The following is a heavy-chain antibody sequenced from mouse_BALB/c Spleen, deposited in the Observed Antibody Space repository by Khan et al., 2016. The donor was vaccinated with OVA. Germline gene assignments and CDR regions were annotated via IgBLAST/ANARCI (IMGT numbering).Heavy chain of an antibody. V-gene: IGHV2-6-4*01. CDR1: GFSLSRYS. CDR2: IWSGGST. D-gene: IGHD3-3*01. Sequence: VQLQESGPGLVAPSQSLSITCTVSGFSLSRYSVYWVRQPPGKGLEWLGMIWSGGSTDYNSALKSRLSISKDNSKSQVFLKMNSLKSDDTAMYXCDRNRDGGSYWYFDVWGAGTTVTVSS. J-gene: IGHJ1*01. CDR3: DRNRDGGSYWYFDV.